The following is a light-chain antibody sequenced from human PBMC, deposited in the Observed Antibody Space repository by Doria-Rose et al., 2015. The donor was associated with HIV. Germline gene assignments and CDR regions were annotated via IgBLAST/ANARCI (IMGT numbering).Light chain of an antibody. CDR3: SSYADNRWV. CDR1: SSDVGGYNR. V-gene: IGLV2-8*01. Sequence: QSVLTQPPSASGSPGQSVAISCTGTSSDVGGYNRVSWYQQHPGKAPKLMIYEVSQRPSGVPDRFSGSKSGNTASLTVSGLQADGEADYYCSSYADNRWVFGGGTKLTVL. J-gene: IGLJ3*02. CDR2: EVS.